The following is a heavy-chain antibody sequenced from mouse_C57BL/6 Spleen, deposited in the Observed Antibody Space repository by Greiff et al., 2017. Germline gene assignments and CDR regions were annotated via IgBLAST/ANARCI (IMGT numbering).Heavy chain of an antibody. CDR1: GYTFTSYW. CDR3: GGGDGSGFAD. D-gene: IGHD2-13*01. CDR2: INPNSGST. V-gene: IGHV1-64*01. Sequence: VQLQQPGAELVKPGASVKLSCKASGYTFTSYWMHWVKQRPGQGLEWIGMINPNSGSTNYNEKFKSKATLTVDKSSSTAYMQLSSLPSEDSAVYYCGGGDGSGFADQGKGALVSV. J-gene: IGHJ3*01.